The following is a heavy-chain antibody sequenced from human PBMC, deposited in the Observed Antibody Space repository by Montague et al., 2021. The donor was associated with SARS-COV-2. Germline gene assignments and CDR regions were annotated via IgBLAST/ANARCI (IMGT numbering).Heavy chain of an antibody. D-gene: IGHD3-9*01. Sequence: PALVKPTQTLTLTCTFSGLSLSTSGMCVSWIRQPPGKDLEWLARIDWDDDKYYSTSLKTRLTISKDPSKNQVVLTMTNMDPVDTATYYCARGYYDILTGYLDAFDIWGQGTMVTVSS. CDR2: IDWDDDK. CDR3: ARGYYDILTGYLDAFDI. V-gene: IGHV2-70*11. J-gene: IGHJ3*02. CDR1: GLSLSTSGMC.